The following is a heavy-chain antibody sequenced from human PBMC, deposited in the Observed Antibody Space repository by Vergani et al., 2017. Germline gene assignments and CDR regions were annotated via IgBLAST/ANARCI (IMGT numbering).Heavy chain of an antibody. CDR2: IKSKTDGGTT. CDR1: GFTFSNAW. D-gene: IGHD3-3*01. V-gene: IGHV3-15*01. J-gene: IGHJ6*03. Sequence: EVQLVESGGGLVKPGGSLRLSCAASGFTFSNAWMSWVRQAPGKGLEWVGRIKSKTDGGTTDYAAPVKGRFTISRDDSKNTLYLQMNSLKTEDTAVYYCTTGLGGYYDFWSGYYTPHYYYYMDVWGKGTTVTVSS. CDR3: TTGLGGYYDFWSGYYTPHYYYYMDV.